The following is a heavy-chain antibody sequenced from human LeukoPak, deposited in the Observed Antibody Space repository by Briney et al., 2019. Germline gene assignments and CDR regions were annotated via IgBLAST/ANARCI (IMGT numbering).Heavy chain of an antibody. CDR2: ISAYNGNT. V-gene: IGHV1-18*01. Sequence: ASVKVSCKASGYTFTSYGISWVRQAPGRGLEWMGWISAYNGNTNYAQKLQGRVTITRNTSITTAYMELRSLTFEDTAVYYCARDRWLDFWGQGTLVTVSS. CDR3: ARDRWLDF. J-gene: IGHJ4*02. D-gene: IGHD6-19*01. CDR1: GYTFTSYG.